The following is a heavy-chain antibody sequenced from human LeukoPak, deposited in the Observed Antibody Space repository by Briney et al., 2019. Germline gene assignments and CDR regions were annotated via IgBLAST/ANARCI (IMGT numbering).Heavy chain of an antibody. V-gene: IGHV2-70*11. D-gene: IGHD1-26*01. CDR2: IDWDDDK. J-gene: IGHJ4*02. CDR1: GFSLSTSGMC. CDR3: ARMGCGAKGGDY. Sequence: SGPTLVNPTQTLTLTCTFSGFSLSTSGMCVSWIRQPPGKALEWPARIDWDDDKYYSTSLKTRLTISKDTSKSQVVLTMTNMDPVDTATYYCARMGCGAKGGDYWGQGTLVTVSS.